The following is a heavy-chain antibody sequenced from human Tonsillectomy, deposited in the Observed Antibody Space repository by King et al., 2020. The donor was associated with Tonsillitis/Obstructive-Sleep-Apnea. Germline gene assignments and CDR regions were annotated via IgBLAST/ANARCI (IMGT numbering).Heavy chain of an antibody. J-gene: IGHJ5*01. V-gene: IGHV3-9*01. CDR2: ISFNSGAI. Sequence: LVESGGGLLQPGRSLRLSCVVSGFKFDKFAMHWVRQVPGKGLEWVSGISFNSGAIAYGDSVKGRFTISRDNAKDTLYLQMNSVRTEDTALYYCAKDTRGWVSSPNWFDSWGQGTLVTVSS. D-gene: IGHD6-13*01. CDR1: GFKFDKFA. CDR3: AKDTRGWVSSPNWFDS.